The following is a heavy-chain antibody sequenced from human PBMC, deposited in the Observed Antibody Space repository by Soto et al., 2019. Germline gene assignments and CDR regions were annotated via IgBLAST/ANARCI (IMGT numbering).Heavy chain of an antibody. D-gene: IGHD1-1*01. V-gene: IGHV4-39*01. J-gene: IGHJ6*02. Sequence: QLQLQESGPGQVKPSETLSLTCTVSGGSISSSSYYWGWIRQPPGKGLEWIGSIYYSGSTYYNPSLKSRVTISVDTSKNQFSLKLSSVTAADTAVYYCARMVQLERPYGMDVWGQGTTVTVSS. CDR3: ARMVQLERPYGMDV. CDR1: GGSISSSSYY. CDR2: IYYSGST.